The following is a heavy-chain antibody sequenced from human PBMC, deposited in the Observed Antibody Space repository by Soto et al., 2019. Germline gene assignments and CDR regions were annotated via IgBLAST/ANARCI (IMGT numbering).Heavy chain of an antibody. CDR1: DFTITNVW. Sequence: GGSLRLSCAASDFTITNVWMNWVRQAPGKGLEWVGRIKTKAEGGATDYAAPLKGRFTISRDDSRNTLFLQMNSLKTEDTAVYYCTTGSVEGVWGQGATVTVSS. D-gene: IGHD2-15*01. CDR3: TTGSVEGV. V-gene: IGHV3-15*07. CDR2: IKTKAEGGAT. J-gene: IGHJ6*02.